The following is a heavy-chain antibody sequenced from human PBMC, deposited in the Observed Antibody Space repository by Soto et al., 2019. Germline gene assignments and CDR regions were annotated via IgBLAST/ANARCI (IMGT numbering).Heavy chain of an antibody. CDR3: ARVGSVTYFLH. CDR2: IKPGDGST. CDR1: GYAFSSYF. D-gene: IGHD6-19*01. Sequence: ASVKVSCKASGYAFSSYFIHWVRQAPGQGLEWMGMIKPGDGSTHLAPKFQGRLTMTRETSTTTLYLDLSSLRSDDTAVYFCARVGSVTYFLHWG. J-gene: IGHJ1*01. V-gene: IGHV1-46*01.